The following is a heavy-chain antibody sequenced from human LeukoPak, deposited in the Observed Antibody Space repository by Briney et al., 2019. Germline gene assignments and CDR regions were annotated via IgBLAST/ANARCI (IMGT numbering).Heavy chain of an antibody. CDR1: GGTFSSYA. J-gene: IGHJ3*02. V-gene: IGHV1-69*05. Sequence: SAKVSCKASGGTFSSYAISWVRQAPGQGLEWMGRITPIFGTANYAQKFQGRVTITTDESTSTAYMELSSLRSEDTAVYYCARDLNPFNWGDDAFDIWGQGTMVTVSS. D-gene: IGHD7-27*01. CDR3: ARDLNPFNWGDDAFDI. CDR2: ITPIFGTA.